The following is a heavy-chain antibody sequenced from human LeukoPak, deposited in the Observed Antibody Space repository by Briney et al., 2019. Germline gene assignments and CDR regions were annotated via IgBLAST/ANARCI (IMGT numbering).Heavy chain of an antibody. CDR3: ARDNRVADLANSTIVVVPAATNYYYYGMDV. Sequence: ASVKVSCKASGGTFSSYAISWVRQAPGQGLEWMGWISAYNGNTNYAQKLQGRVTMTTDTSTSIAYMELRSLRSDDTAVYYCARDNRVADLANSTIVVVPAATNYYYYGMDVWGQGTTVTVSS. CDR2: ISAYNGNT. V-gene: IGHV1-18*01. J-gene: IGHJ6*02. CDR1: GGTFSSYA. D-gene: IGHD2-2*01.